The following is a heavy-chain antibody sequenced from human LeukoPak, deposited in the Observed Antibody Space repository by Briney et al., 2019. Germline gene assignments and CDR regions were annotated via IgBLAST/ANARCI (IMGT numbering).Heavy chain of an antibody. CDR2: VNHDGDT. CDR3: ARGPVALPNDRLNFFFDF. Sequence: PSETLSLTCAVYGASFNTYYWTWIRQSPDKGLEWIGEVNHDGDTNVNPSLRSRVAMSVDASKNQFSLKLTSVTATDTAVHFCARGPVALPNDRLNFFFDFWGQGTLVTVSS. V-gene: IGHV4-34*01. D-gene: IGHD2-8*01. CDR1: GASFNTYY. J-gene: IGHJ5*01.